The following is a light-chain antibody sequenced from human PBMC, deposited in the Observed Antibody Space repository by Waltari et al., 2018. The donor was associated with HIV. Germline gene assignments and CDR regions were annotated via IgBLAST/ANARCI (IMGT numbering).Light chain of an antibody. CDR2: DAS. CDR3: QQYNNWPYT. J-gene: IGKJ2*01. V-gene: IGKV3-15*01. CDR1: QSIATN. Sequence: EIVMTHSPATLWLSPAETAPLPCRTRQSIATNLAWYQQKRGQAPKLLIYDASTGAAGVPPRFSGSGSGTEFNLTIDSLQSDDFAIYYCQQYNNWPYTFARGSKVEVK.